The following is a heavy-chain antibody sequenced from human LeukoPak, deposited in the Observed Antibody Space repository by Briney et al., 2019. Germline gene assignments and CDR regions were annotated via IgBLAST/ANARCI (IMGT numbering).Heavy chain of an antibody. CDR2: IKQDGSEK. CDR1: GFTFSSYW. J-gene: IGHJ4*02. D-gene: IGHD3-3*01. V-gene: IGHV3-7*01. Sequence: GGSLRLSCAASGFTFSSYWMSWVRQAPGKGLEWVANIKQDGSEKYYVDSVKGRFTISRDNAKNSLYLQMNGLRAEDTAVYYCARGVRGPYDFWSGYRFHFDYWGQGTLVTVSS. CDR3: ARGVRGPYDFWSGYRFHFDY.